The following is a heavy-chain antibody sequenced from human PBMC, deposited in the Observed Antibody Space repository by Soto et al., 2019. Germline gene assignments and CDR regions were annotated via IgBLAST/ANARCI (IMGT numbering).Heavy chain of an antibody. J-gene: IGHJ4*02. V-gene: IGHV1-18*01. CDR2: ISAYNGNT. Sequence: QVQLVQSGAEVKKPGASVKVSCKASGYTFTSYGISWVRQAPGQRLEWMGWISAYNGNTNYAQMLQGRVTMTTDTSTSTGYMDPTSASYDDTAVYYCARGVGSSYYYDYWGQGALV. CDR1: GYTFTSYG. CDR3: ARGVGSSYYYDY. D-gene: IGHD1-26*01.